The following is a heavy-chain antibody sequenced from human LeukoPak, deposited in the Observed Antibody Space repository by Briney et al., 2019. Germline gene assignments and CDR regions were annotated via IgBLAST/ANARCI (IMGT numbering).Heavy chain of an antibody. CDR2: INPSGGST. V-gene: IGHV1-46*01. J-gene: IGHJ3*02. D-gene: IGHD4-17*01. Sequence: ASVKVSCKASGYTFTSYYMHWVRQAPGQGLEWMGIINPSGGSTSYAQKFQGRVTMTRDTSTGTVYMELSSLRSEDTAVYYCARDYVYDYGDYVAFDIWGQGTMVTVSS. CDR1: GYTFTSYY. CDR3: ARDYVYDYGDYVAFDI.